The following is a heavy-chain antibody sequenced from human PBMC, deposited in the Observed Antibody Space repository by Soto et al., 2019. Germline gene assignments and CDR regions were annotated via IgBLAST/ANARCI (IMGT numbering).Heavy chain of an antibody. CDR1: GFTFISYA. CDR2: ISYDGSNK. V-gene: IGHV3-30-3*01. CDR3: ARDYSVYDFWSGYSYYYYGMDV. Sequence: PGGSLRLSCAASGFTFISYAMHWVRQAPCKGLEWVAVISYDGSNKYYADSVKGRFTISRDNSKNTLYLQMNSLRAEDTAVYYCARDYSVYDFWSGYSYYYYGMDVWGQGTTVTVSS. J-gene: IGHJ6*02. D-gene: IGHD3-3*01.